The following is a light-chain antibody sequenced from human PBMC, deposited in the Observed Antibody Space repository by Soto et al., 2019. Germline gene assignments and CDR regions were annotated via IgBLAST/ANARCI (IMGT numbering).Light chain of an antibody. J-gene: IGKJ1*01. CDR1: QGINSY. V-gene: IGKV1-9*01. CDR2: SAS. Sequence: IRMTQSPYFLSASVGDRFTITCRASQGINSYLAWYQQKPGKAPKLLIYSASTLQSGVPSRFSGSGSGTEFTLTISSLQPEDFATYYCQQQTFGQGTKVDIK. CDR3: QQQT.